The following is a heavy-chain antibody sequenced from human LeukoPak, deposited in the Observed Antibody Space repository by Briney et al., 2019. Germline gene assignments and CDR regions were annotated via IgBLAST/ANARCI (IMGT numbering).Heavy chain of an antibody. J-gene: IGHJ4*02. CDR3: AREGYYGSGSPPSLYFDY. Sequence: GGSLRLSCAASGFTFSSYGMHWVRQAPGKGLEWVALIWYDGSNKYYADSVKGRFTISRDNSRSTLYLQINSLRPEDTAIYYCAREGYYGSGSPPSLYFDYWGQGTLVTVSS. D-gene: IGHD3-10*01. V-gene: IGHV3-30*02. CDR2: IWYDGSNK. CDR1: GFTFSSYG.